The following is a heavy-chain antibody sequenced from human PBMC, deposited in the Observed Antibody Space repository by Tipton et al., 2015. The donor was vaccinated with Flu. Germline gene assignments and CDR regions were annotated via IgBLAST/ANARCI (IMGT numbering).Heavy chain of an antibody. CDR2: INHSGST. Sequence: TLSLTCAVYGGSFSGYYWSWIRQPPGKGLEWIGEINHSGSTNYNPSLKSRVTISVDTSKNQFSLKLSSVTAADTAVYYCARWGFWSGYYRGRGKDYWGQGTLVTVSS. CDR1: GGSFSGYY. V-gene: IGHV4-34*01. D-gene: IGHD3-3*01. J-gene: IGHJ4*02. CDR3: ARWGFWSGYYRGRGKDY.